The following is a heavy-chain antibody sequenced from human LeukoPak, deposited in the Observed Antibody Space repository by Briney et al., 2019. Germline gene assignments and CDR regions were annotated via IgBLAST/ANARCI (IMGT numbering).Heavy chain of an antibody. D-gene: IGHD1-26*01. CDR3: AKSGGYGLIDY. Sequence: SETLSLTCAVYGGSFSSYYWGWIRQPPGKGLEWIGSIYYSGSTYYNPSLKSRVTISVDTSKNQFSLKLSSVTAADTAMYYCAKSGGYGLIDYWGQGTRVTVSS. CDR1: GGSFSSYY. V-gene: IGHV4-34*01. J-gene: IGHJ4*02. CDR2: IYYSGST.